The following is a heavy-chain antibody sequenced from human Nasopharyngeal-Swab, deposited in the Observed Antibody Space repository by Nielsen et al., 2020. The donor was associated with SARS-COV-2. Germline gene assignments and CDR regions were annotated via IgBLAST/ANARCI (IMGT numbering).Heavy chain of an antibody. CDR2: ISSSGSTI. Sequence: GGSLRLSCAASGFTFSDYYMSWIRQAPGKGLGWVSYISSSGSTIYYADSVKGRFTISRDNAKNSLYLQMNSLRAEDTAVYYCARDYPIIYYYDSSGYLALDVWGKGTTVTVSS. V-gene: IGHV3-11*01. CDR1: GFTFSDYY. J-gene: IGHJ6*04. CDR3: ARDYPIIYYYDSSGYLALDV. D-gene: IGHD3-22*01.